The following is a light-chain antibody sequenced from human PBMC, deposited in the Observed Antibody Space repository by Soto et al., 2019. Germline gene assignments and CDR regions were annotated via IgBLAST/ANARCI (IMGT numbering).Light chain of an antibody. CDR1: SGSIASNY. Sequence: NFMLTQPHSVSASPGKTVTISCTRSSGSIASNYVQWYQQRPGSSPTTVIYEDNQRPSGVPDRFSGSIDSSSNSASLTISGLKTEDEADYYCQSYDRSNVVFGGGTKLTVL. V-gene: IGLV6-57*01. CDR2: EDN. CDR3: QSYDRSNVV. J-gene: IGLJ2*01.